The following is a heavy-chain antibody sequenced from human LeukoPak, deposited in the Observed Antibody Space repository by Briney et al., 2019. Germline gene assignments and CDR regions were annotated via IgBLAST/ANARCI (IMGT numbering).Heavy chain of an antibody. CDR2: ISAYNGNT. J-gene: IGHJ3*02. CDR3: ARDKLFWGGRDWAFDI. Sequence: ASVKVSCKASGYTFTSYGISWVRQAPGQGLEWMGWISAYNGNTNYAQKLQGRVTMTTDTSTSTAYMELRSLRSDDTAVYYCARDKLFWGGRDWAFDIWGQGAMVTVSS. D-gene: IGHD3-3*01. V-gene: IGHV1-18*01. CDR1: GYTFTSYG.